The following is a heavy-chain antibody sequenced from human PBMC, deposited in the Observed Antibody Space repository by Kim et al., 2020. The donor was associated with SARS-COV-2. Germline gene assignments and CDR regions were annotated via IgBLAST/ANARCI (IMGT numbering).Heavy chain of an antibody. Sequence: GGSLRLSCAASGFTFSAHALHWVRQAPGKGLEWVALIAYGSHISYPDSVKGRFIISRDNTKSTLYLQMNSLRPEDTAVYYCLAEIGSRSFDHWGQGTLVTVSS. V-gene: IGHV3-30*04. CDR1: GFTFSAHA. CDR3: LAEIGSRSFDH. D-gene: IGHD3-10*01. J-gene: IGHJ4*02. CDR2: IAYGSHI.